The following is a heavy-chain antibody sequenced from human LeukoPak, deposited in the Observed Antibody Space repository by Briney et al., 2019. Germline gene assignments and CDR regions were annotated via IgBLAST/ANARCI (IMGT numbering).Heavy chain of an antibody. CDR1: GFTFRTFG. V-gene: IGHV3-33*01. CDR2: IWYDGINK. CDR3: AGENSSSWSYYYYGMDV. Sequence: PGGSLRLSCAASGFTFRTFGMHWVRQAPGKGLEWVAIIWYDGINKYCADSVKGRFTISRDNSKNTLYLQMNSLRAEDTAVYYCAGENSSSWSYYYYGMDVWGQGTTVTVSS. J-gene: IGHJ6*02. D-gene: IGHD6-13*01.